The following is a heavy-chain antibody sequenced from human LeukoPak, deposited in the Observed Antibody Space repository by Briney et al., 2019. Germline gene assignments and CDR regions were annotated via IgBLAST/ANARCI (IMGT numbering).Heavy chain of an antibody. J-gene: IGHJ4*02. V-gene: IGHV3-33*06. D-gene: IGHD3-10*01. Sequence: PGGSLRLSCAASGVAFSNYWMSWVRQAPGKGLEWVAVIWYDGSNRYYADSVKGRFTISRDNSKNTLYLQMNSLRAEDTAIYYCAKYNYYGSGSYYNDFDSWGQGTLVTVSS. CDR3: AKYNYYGSGSYYNDFDS. CDR1: GVAFSNYW. CDR2: IWYDGSNR.